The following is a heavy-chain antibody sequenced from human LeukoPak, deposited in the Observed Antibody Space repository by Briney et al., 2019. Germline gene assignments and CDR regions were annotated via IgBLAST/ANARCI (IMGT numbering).Heavy chain of an antibody. J-gene: IGHJ3*02. V-gene: IGHV4-59*08. D-gene: IGHD3-22*01. CDR3: ARVRTYYESSGYSFRPDAFDI. Sequence: SETLSLTCTVSGGSISSYYWSWIRQPPGKGLEWIGYIYYSGSTNYNPSLKSRVTISVHTSKNQFSLRLSSVTAADTAVYYCARVRTYYESSGYSFRPDAFDIWGQGTMVTVSS. CDR2: IYYSGST. CDR1: GGSISSYY.